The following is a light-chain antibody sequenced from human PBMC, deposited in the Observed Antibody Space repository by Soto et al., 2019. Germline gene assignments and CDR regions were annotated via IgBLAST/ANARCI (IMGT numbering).Light chain of an antibody. CDR2: EVS. CDR1: SSDVGAYNY. J-gene: IGLJ3*02. V-gene: IGLV2-14*01. CDR3: SSYTSGSIWV. Sequence: QSALTQPASVSGSPGQSITISCTGTSSDVGAYNYVSWYQQHPGKAPKLMIYEVSNRPSGVSNRFSGSKSGNTASLTISGLQAEDEGDYYCSSYTSGSIWVFGGGTKVTVL.